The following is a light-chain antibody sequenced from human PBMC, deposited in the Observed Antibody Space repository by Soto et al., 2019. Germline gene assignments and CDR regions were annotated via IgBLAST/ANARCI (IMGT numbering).Light chain of an antibody. V-gene: IGKV3-15*01. Sequence: EIVMTQSPATLSVSPGERATLSCRASQSVRSDLAWYQKKPGQAPRVLIYGASTRATGIPARFSGSGSGTEFTLTISSLQSEDFAVYYCQQYNNWPRTFGQGTKVEIK. J-gene: IGKJ1*01. CDR1: QSVRSD. CDR2: GAS. CDR3: QQYNNWPRT.